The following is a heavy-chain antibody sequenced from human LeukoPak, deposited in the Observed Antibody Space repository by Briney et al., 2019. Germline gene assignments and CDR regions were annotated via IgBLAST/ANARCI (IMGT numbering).Heavy chain of an antibody. CDR2: IKSKTDGETT. V-gene: IGHV3-15*01. CDR1: GFTFSNAW. Sequence: GGSLRLSCAASGFTFSNAWMSWVRQAPGKGLEWVGRIKSKTDGETTDYAAPVKGRFTISRDDSKNTLYLQMNSLKTEDTAVYYCTTVRRTGWYYYYMDVWGKGTTVTVSS. CDR3: TTVRRTGWYYYYMDV. D-gene: IGHD2-15*01. J-gene: IGHJ6*03.